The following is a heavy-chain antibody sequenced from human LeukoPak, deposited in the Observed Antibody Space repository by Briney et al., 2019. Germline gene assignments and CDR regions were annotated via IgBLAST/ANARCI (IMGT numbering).Heavy chain of an antibody. D-gene: IGHD1-14*01. CDR3: ARASGPFDY. CDR2: IWSDGSNK. Sequence: PGGSLRLSCAASEFTFSSYGMHWVRQAPGKGLEWAAVIWSDGSNKYYADSVKGRFTISRDNSRNTLYLQMNSLRAEDTAVYYCARASGPFDYWGQGTLVTVSS. V-gene: IGHV3-33*01. CDR1: EFTFSSYG. J-gene: IGHJ4*02.